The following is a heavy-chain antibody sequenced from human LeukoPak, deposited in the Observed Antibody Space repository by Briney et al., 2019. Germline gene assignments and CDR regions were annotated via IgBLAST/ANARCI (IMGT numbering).Heavy chain of an antibody. Sequence: ASVKVSCKASGYTFSTYGISWVRPAPGQGLEWMGIINPSGGSTSYAQKFQGRVTMTRDTSTSTVYMELSSLRSEDTAVYYCAGENIRSYYDELGNYFDYWGQGTLVTVSS. D-gene: IGHD1-26*01. CDR3: AGENIRSYYDELGNYFDY. CDR2: INPSGGST. CDR1: GYTFSTYG. J-gene: IGHJ4*02. V-gene: IGHV1-46*01.